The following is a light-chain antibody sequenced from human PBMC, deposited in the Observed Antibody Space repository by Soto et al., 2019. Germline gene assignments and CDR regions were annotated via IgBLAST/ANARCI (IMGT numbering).Light chain of an antibody. Sequence: QSALTQPPSASGSPGQAVTISCTGTSSDVGGYNYVSWYQQHPGKAPKLMIYEVSKRPSGVPDRFSGSKSGNTASLTVSGLQAEDEADYYCSSYAGSSNHVFGTGNKLTVL. J-gene: IGLJ1*01. CDR2: EVS. V-gene: IGLV2-8*01. CDR3: SSYAGSSNHV. CDR1: SSDVGGYNY.